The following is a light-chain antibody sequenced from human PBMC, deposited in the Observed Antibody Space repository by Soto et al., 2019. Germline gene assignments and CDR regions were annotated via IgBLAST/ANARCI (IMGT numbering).Light chain of an antibody. Sequence: PGERATLSCRASQNVRTYLAWYQQKPGQAPRLLIYDASKRATGIPARFSGSGSGTDFTLTISSLEPEDFAVYYCQQRSTPFTFGPGTNV. V-gene: IGKV3-11*01. CDR3: QQRSTPFT. J-gene: IGKJ3*01. CDR2: DAS. CDR1: QNVRTY.